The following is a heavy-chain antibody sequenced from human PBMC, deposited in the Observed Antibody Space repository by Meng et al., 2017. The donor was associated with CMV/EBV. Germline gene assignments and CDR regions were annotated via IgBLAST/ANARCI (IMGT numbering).Heavy chain of an antibody. J-gene: IGHJ4*02. V-gene: IGHV4-34*01. D-gene: IGHD3-22*01. CDR2: INHSGST. Sequence: SETLSLTCAVYGGSFSGYYWSWIRQPPGKGLERIGEINHSGSTNYNPSLKSRVTISVDTSKNQFSLKLSSVTAADTAVYYCASLSTMIVVENWGQGTLVTVSS. CDR1: GGSFSGYY. CDR3: ASLSTMIVVEN.